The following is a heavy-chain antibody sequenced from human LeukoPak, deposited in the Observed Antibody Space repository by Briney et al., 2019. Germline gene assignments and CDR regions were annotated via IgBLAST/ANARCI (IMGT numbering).Heavy chain of an antibody. CDR2: INHSGST. V-gene: IGHV4-34*01. CDR3: ARAMYYYDSSGYYYPAFDY. CDR1: GGSFSGYY. D-gene: IGHD3-22*01. Sequence: PSETLSLTCAVYGGSFSGYYWSWIRQPPGKGLEWIGEINHSGSTNYNPSLKSRVTLSVDTSKNQFSLKLSSVTAADTAVYYCARAMYYYDSSGYYYPAFDYWGQGTLVTVSS. J-gene: IGHJ4*02.